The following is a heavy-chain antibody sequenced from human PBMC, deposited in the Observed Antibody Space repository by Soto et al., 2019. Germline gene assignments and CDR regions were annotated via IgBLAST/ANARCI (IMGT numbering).Heavy chain of an antibody. J-gene: IGHJ6*02. D-gene: IGHD6-13*01. Sequence: SETLSLTCAVSGGSISSSNWWSWVRQPPGKGLEWIGEIYHSGSTNYNPSLKSRVTISVDKSKNEFSLKLSSVTAADTAVYYCSRSAAAAGPDGYSYYGMDFWGQGTTVTVSS. CDR3: SRSAAAAGPDGYSYYGMDF. V-gene: IGHV4-4*02. CDR2: IYHSGST. CDR1: GGSISSSNW.